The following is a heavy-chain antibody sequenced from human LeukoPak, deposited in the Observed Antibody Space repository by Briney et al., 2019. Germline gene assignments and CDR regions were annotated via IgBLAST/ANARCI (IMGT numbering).Heavy chain of an antibody. J-gene: IGHJ4*02. V-gene: IGHV4-34*01. D-gene: IGHD3-9*01. CDR3: ARSPHILTGENFDL. CDR2: INHSGST. CDR1: GGSFSGYY. Sequence: SETLSLTCAVYGGSFSGYYWSWIRQPPGKGLEWIGEINHSGSTNYNPSLKSRVTISVDTSKNQFSLKLSSVTAADTAVFYCARSPHILTGENFDLWGQGTLVTVSS.